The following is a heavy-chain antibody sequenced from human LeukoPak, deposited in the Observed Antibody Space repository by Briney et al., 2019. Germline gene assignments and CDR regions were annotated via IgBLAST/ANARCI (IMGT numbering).Heavy chain of an antibody. V-gene: IGHV3-23*01. CDR1: GFTFITYA. Sequence: GGSLRLSCAASGFTFITYAMSWVRQAPGKGLEWVSTIANSGGSTYYADSVKGRFTISRDNSKNTLYLQMNSLRAEDAAVYYCAKSHSVEQRGYFDYWGQGTLVTVSS. D-gene: IGHD1/OR15-1a*01. CDR2: IANSGGST. J-gene: IGHJ4*02. CDR3: AKSHSVEQRGYFDY.